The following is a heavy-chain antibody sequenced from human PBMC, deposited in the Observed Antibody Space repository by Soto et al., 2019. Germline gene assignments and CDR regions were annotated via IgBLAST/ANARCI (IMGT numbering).Heavy chain of an antibody. Sequence: QVQLVESGGGVVQPGRSLRLSCAASGFTFSSYGMHWVRQAPGKGLEWVAVIWYDGSNKYYADSVKGRFTISRDNSKNTLYLQMNSLRAEDTAVYYCARGVMWWGSGYEPEIDYWGQGTLVTVSS. V-gene: IGHV3-33*01. J-gene: IGHJ4*02. CDR2: IWYDGSNK. D-gene: IGHD3-3*01. CDR1: GFTFSSYG. CDR3: ARGVMWWGSGYEPEIDY.